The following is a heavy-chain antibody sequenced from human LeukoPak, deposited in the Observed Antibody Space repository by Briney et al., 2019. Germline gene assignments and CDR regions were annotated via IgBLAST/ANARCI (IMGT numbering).Heavy chain of an antibody. CDR2: MNPNSGNT. Sequence: ASVKVSCKASGYTFTSYDINWVRQATGQGLEWMGWMNPNSGNTGYAQKFQGRVTMTRNTSISTAYMELSSLRSEGTAVYYCARGLRVLRFLEWSPGWFDPWGQGTLVTVSS. J-gene: IGHJ5*02. CDR3: ARGLRVLRFLEWSPGWFDP. D-gene: IGHD3-3*01. V-gene: IGHV1-8*01. CDR1: GYTFTSYD.